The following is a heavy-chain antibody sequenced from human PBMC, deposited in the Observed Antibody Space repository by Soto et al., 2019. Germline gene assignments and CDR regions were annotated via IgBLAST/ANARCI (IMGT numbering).Heavy chain of an antibody. Sequence: EVQLLESGGGLVQPGGSLRLSCAASGFTFSSYEMNWVRQAPGKGLEWVSYISSSGSTIYYADSVKGRFTISRDNAKNSLYLQMNSLRAEDTAVYYCAREGWNYYDSSGYGFDYWGQGTLVTVSS. J-gene: IGHJ4*02. V-gene: IGHV3-48*03. CDR2: ISSSGSTI. D-gene: IGHD3-22*01. CDR3: AREGWNYYDSSGYGFDY. CDR1: GFTFSSYE.